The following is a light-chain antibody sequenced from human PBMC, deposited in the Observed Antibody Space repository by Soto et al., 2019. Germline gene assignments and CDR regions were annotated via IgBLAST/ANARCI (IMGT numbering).Light chain of an antibody. Sequence: DIQLTQSPSFLSACVGDRVSITCRASQGINSFLAWYQQRPGKAPNVLIYGASTLQSGVPSRFSGSGSGTEFTLTISSLKPEDFATYYCQQLHSYPLTFGGGTKVEIK. CDR2: GAS. CDR3: QQLHSYPLT. CDR1: QGINSF. V-gene: IGKV1-9*01. J-gene: IGKJ4*01.